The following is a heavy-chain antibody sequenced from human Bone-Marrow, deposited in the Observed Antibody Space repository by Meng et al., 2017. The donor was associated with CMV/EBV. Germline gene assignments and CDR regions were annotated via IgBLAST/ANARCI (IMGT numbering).Heavy chain of an antibody. CDR2: IIPIFGTA. Sequence: QVQLVQSGAAVKKPGSSVKVSCKASGGTFSSYAISWVRQAPGQGLEWMGGIIPIFGTANYAQKFQGRVTITADESTSTAYMELSSLRSEDTAVYYCARVAGGYCSGGSCYPPDWYFDLWGRGTLVTVSS. V-gene: IGHV1-69*12. J-gene: IGHJ2*01. CDR3: ARVAGGYCSGGSCYPPDWYFDL. D-gene: IGHD2-15*01. CDR1: GGTFSSYA.